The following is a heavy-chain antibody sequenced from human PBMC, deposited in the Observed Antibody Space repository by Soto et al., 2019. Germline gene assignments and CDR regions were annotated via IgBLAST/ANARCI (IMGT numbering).Heavy chain of an antibody. CDR3: AREKRANGYFDY. CDR1: GFTFSSYW. V-gene: IGHV3-7*01. D-gene: IGHD6-25*01. J-gene: IGHJ4*02. Sequence: EVQLVESGGGLVPPGGSLSLYCAGAGFTFSSYWMSWVRQAPGKGLEWVANIKQDGSEKSYVDSVNGRFTISRDNAKNSLYLKMHSLRVEYTVVYYCAREKRANGYFDYWGQGTLVAVSP. CDR2: IKQDGSEK.